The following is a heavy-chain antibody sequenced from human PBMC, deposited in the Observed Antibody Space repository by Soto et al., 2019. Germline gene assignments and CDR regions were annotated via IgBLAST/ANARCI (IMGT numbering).Heavy chain of an antibody. Sequence: QVQLVESGGGVVQPGRSLRLSCAASGFIFSNYGMHWVRQAPGKGLEWVAAISYDGSNKFYADSVKGRFTISKDKSKNSLFPQVNSLEAEDAAVYCCAKRLESGRYLGLDNWGQGTLITVTS. D-gene: IGHD1-26*01. CDR3: AKRLESGRYLGLDN. J-gene: IGHJ4*02. CDR1: GFIFSNYG. V-gene: IGHV3-30*18. CDR2: ISYDGSNK.